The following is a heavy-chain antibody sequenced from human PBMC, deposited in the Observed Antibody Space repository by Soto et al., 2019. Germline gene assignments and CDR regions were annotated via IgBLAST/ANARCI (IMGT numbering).Heavy chain of an antibody. D-gene: IGHD5-18*01. J-gene: IGHJ3*01. CDR1: GYSFTSYW. Sequence: GESLKISCKGSGYSFTSYWIGWVRQMPGEGLEWMGIIHPGDSDTRYSPSFQGQVTISADKSISTAYPQWSSLKASDTAMYYCARPSGYSYGPDAFDFWGQGTMVTVSS. CDR3: ARPSGYSYGPDAFDF. CDR2: IHPGDSDT. V-gene: IGHV5-51*01.